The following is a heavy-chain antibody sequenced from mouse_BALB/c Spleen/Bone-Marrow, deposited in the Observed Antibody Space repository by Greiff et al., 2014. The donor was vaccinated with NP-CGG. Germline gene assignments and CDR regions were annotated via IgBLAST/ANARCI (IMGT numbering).Heavy chain of an antibody. J-gene: IGHJ4*01. CDR2: ISTFSGNT. CDR1: GYTFTDYA. D-gene: IGHD2-14*01. CDR3: ARGDYRYDETMDY. Sequence: VQLQQSGPKLVRPGVSVKISCKGSGYTFTDYAMHWVKRSHAKSLEWIGLISTFSGNTNYNQKFKGKATMTVDKSSSTAYMELARLTSEDSAIYYCARGDYRYDETMDYWGQGTSVTVSS. V-gene: IGHV1S137*01.